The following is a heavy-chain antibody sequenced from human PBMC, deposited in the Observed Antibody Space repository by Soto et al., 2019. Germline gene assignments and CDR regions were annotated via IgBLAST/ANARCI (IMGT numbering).Heavy chain of an antibody. CDR3: AKTDGYEVEY. Sequence: GASLKISCKGSGYSFVSYWIACVRQMPGKGLEWMGSIYPGDSDTTYSPSIQGQVTISADKSSTTVYLQWNTLKASDTAMYYCAKTDGYEVEYWGQGTQVTVSS. CDR2: IYPGDSDT. V-gene: IGHV5-51*01. J-gene: IGHJ4*02. CDR1: GYSFVSYW. D-gene: IGHD5-18*01.